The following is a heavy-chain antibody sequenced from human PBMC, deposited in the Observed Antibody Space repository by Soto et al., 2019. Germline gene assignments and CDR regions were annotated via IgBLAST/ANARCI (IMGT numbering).Heavy chain of an antibody. D-gene: IGHD2-15*01. CDR1: GGTFNSYG. CDR2: IIPLYGTV. Sequence: GASVKVSCKASGGTFNSYGISWVRQAPGQGLDWMGVIIPLYGTVNYAQKFQGRVSITADKSTSTVYMDLNSLTSCDTAVYYCARVAGHKNARFDTWGQGARVTVS. CDR3: ARVAGHKNARFDT. V-gene: IGHV1-69*06. J-gene: IGHJ4*02.